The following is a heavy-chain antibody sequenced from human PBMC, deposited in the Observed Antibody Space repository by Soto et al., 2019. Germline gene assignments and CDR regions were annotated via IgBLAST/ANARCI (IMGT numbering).Heavy chain of an antibody. Sequence: SVKVSCKASGVTFSSYAIRWVRQAPGQGLEWMGGIIPIFGTANYAQKFQGRVTITADESTSTAYMELSSLRSEDTAVYYCERDDGRWAAAGPYFDYWCQGTLVTVSS. CDR2: IIPIFGTA. D-gene: IGHD6-13*01. CDR3: ERDDGRWAAAGPYFDY. CDR1: GVTFSSYA. V-gene: IGHV1-69*13. J-gene: IGHJ4*02.